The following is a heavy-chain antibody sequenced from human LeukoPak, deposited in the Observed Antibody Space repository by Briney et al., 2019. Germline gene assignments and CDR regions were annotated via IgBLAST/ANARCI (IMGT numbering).Heavy chain of an antibody. CDR1: GGSISSSSYY. CDR3: ARPTAIYCGGDCYEVWFDP. D-gene: IGHD2-21*02. V-gene: IGHV4-39*01. Sequence: SETLSLTCTVSGGSISSSSYYWGWIRQPPGKGLEWIGSIYYSGSTYYNPSLKSRVTISVDTSKNQFSLNLSSVTAADTAVYYCARPTAIYCGGDCYEVWFDPWGQGTLVTVSS. J-gene: IGHJ5*02. CDR2: IYYSGST.